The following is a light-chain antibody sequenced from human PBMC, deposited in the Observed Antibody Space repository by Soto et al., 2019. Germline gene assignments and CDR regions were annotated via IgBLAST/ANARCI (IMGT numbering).Light chain of an antibody. Sequence: EIVMTQSPATLSVSKGERATLSCRASQSVSSNLAWYQQKPGQAPRLLIYGASTRATGIPARFSGSGSGTEFTLTISSLQSEDFAVYYCQQYNNWPPLVTFGPGTKVDIK. CDR1: QSVSSN. J-gene: IGKJ3*01. V-gene: IGKV3-15*01. CDR3: QQYNNWPPLVT. CDR2: GAS.